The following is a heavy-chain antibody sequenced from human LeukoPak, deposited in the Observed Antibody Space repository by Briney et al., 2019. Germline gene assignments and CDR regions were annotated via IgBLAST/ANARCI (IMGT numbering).Heavy chain of an antibody. CDR1: GGSISSSSYY. D-gene: IGHD3-10*01. CDR2: IYYSGST. CDR3: ARHIYGSGSYYPSFFDY. J-gene: IGHJ4*02. Sequence: SETLSLTCTVSGGSISSSSYYWGWIRQPPGKGLEWIGSIYYSGSTYYNPSLKSRVTISVDTSKNQFSLKLSSVTAADTAVYYCARHIYGSGSYYPSFFDYWGQGTLVTVSS. V-gene: IGHV4-39*01.